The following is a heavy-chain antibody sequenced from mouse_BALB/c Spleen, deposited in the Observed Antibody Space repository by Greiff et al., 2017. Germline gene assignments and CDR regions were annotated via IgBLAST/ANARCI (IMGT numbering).Heavy chain of an antibody. J-gene: IGHJ1*01. D-gene: IGHD1-1*01. CDR3: TRDYYGSSYELYFDV. CDR2: INPSNGGT. CDR1: GYTFTSYY. V-gene: IGHV1S81*02. Sequence: VKLVESGAELVKPGASVKLSCKASGYTFTSYYMYWVKQRPGQGLEWIGEINPSNGGTNFNEKFKSKATLTVDKSSSTAYKQLSSLTSEDSAVYYCTRDYYGSSYELYFDVWGAGTTVTVSS.